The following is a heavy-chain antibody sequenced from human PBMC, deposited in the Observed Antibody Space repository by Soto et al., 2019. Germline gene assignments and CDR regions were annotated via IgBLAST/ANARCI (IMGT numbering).Heavy chain of an antibody. D-gene: IGHD2-15*01. CDR1: GXTFSGSA. CDR2: IRSKANSYAT. V-gene: IGHV3-73*01. CDR3: TRRCSGGSCNLSDAFDI. J-gene: IGHJ3*02. Sequence: PGGSLRLSCAASGXTFSGSAMHWVRQASGKGLEWVGRIRSKANSYATAYAASVKGRFTISRDDSKNTAYLQMNSLKTEDTAVYYCTRRCSGGSCNLSDAFDIWGQGTMVTVSS.